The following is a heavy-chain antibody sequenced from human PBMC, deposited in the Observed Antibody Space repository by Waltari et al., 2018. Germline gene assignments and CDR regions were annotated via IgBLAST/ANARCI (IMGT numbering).Heavy chain of an antibody. V-gene: IGHV1-69-2*01. D-gene: IGHD3-10*01. CDR1: GYTFQAYF. Sequence: EVELVQSGAAVKTPGATVKISCKASGYTFQAYFMHWVQQAPGKGLEWLGRIDPEDGETVYSEKFQGRVTITADTSTDTAYMELSSRTSGDTAVYYCAPLPGGSGQTFDYWGQGTLVTVSS. J-gene: IGHJ4*02. CDR3: APLPGGSGQTFDY. CDR2: IDPEDGET.